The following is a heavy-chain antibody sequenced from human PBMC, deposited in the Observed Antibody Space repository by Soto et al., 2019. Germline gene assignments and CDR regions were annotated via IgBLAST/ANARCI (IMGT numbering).Heavy chain of an antibody. D-gene: IGHD3-16*02. CDR2: ISGSGGST. CDR1: GFTFSSYA. V-gene: IGHV3-23*01. CDR3: AKDGNYDYIWGSYRYPHFDY. J-gene: IGHJ4*02. Sequence: EVQLLESGGGSVQPGGSLRLSCAASGFTFSSYAMSWVRQAPGKGLEWVSAISGSGGSTYYADSVKGRFTISRDNSKNTLYLQMNSLRAEDTAVYYCAKDGNYDYIWGSYRYPHFDYWGQGTLVTVSS.